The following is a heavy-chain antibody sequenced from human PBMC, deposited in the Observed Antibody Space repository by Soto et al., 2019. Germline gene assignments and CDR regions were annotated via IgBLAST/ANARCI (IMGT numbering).Heavy chain of an antibody. Sequence: ASVKVSCTASGYTFTCYYMHWVRQAPGQGLEWMGWINPNSGGTNYAQKFQGWVTMTRDTSISTAYMELSRLRSDDTAVYYCARDQGYYDFWSGPKRYYYGMDVWGQGTTVTVSS. CDR2: INPNSGGT. D-gene: IGHD3-3*01. V-gene: IGHV1-2*04. CDR1: GYTFTCYY. J-gene: IGHJ6*02. CDR3: ARDQGYYDFWSGPKRYYYGMDV.